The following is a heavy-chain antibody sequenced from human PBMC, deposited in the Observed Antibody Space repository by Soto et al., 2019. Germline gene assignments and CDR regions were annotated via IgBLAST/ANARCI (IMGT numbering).Heavy chain of an antibody. CDR1: GYTFTSYA. D-gene: IGHD6-19*01. Sequence: QVQLVQSGAEEKKPGASVKVSCKASGYTFTSYAMHWVRQAPGQRLEWMGWINAGNGNTKYSQKFQGRVTITRDTSASTAYMELSSLRSEDTAVYSCARGGGWYVWFDPWGQGTLVTVSS. J-gene: IGHJ5*02. CDR2: INAGNGNT. V-gene: IGHV1-3*05. CDR3: ARGGGWYVWFDP.